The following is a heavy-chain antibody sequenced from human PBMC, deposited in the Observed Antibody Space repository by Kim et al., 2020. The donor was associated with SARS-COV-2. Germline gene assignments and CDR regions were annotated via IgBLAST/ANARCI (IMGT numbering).Heavy chain of an antibody. CDR1: GYTFTSYD. D-gene: IGHD3-9*01. CDR3: ARVWYDILTGYPVDAFDI. J-gene: IGHJ3*02. CDR2: MNPNSGNT. V-gene: IGHV1-8*01. Sequence: ASVKVSCKASGYTFTSYDINWVRHATGQGLEWMGWMNPNSGNTGYAHKFQGRVTMTRNTSISTAYMELSSLRSEDTAVYYCARVWYDILTGYPVDAFDIWGQETMVTVSS.